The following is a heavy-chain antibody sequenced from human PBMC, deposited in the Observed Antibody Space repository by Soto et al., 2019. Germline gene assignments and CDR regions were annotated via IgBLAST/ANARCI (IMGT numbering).Heavy chain of an antibody. D-gene: IGHD2-8*02. V-gene: IGHV3-72*01. J-gene: IGHJ4*02. CDR3: AKTYSTYWWYDS. CDR1: GFTFSDHY. CDR2: IKNNANSYTT. Sequence: EVQLVESGGGLVQPGGSLRLSCAASGFTFSDHYMDWVRQVPGKGLEWVGRIKNNANSYTTEYAASVKGRFTISRDDSKNSLFLHMNSLKTEDTAVYYCAKTYSTYWWYDSWGQGTLVTVSS.